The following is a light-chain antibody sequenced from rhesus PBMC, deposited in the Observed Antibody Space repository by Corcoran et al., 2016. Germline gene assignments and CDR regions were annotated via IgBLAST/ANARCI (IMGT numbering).Light chain of an antibody. V-gene: IGKV1-25*01. CDR3: QQHNSYPLT. CDR1: QGISKY. Sequence: DIQMTQSPSSLSASVGDTVTITCQASQGISKYLAWYQQIPGKAPKLLIYDASTLQSGVPSRFSGSGSGTEFTLTISSLQPEDCATDFCQQHNSYPLTFGGGTKVEL. CDR2: DAS. J-gene: IGKJ4*01.